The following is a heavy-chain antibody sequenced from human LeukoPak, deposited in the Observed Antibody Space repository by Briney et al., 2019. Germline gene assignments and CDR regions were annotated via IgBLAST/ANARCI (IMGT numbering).Heavy chain of an antibody. J-gene: IGHJ4*02. CDR3: ARFYAWEVIPDY. D-gene: IGHD1-26*01. CDR1: GYTFTTYW. CDR2: VFPGDSDT. V-gene: IGHV5-51*01. Sequence: GESLKISCKGSGYTFTTYWIGWVRQMPGKGLEWMGIVFPGDSDTKYSPSFQGQVTISADKSISTAYLQWSSLKASDTAMYYCARFYAWEVIPDYWGQGTLVTVSS.